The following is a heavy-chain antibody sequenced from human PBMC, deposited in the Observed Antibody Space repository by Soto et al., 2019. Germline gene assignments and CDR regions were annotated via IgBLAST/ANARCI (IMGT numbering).Heavy chain of an antibody. D-gene: IGHD2-2*01. V-gene: IGHV1-69*04. CDR2: IIPILGIA. J-gene: IGHJ6*03. Sequence: GASVKVSCKASGGTFSSNTIRWVRQAPRQGLEWMGRIIPILGIANYAQKFQGRVTITADKSTSTAYMELSSLRSEDTAVYYCARDHYCSSTSCYAQPPLSHYYYMDVWGKGTTVTVSS. CDR3: ARDHYCSSTSCYAQPPLSHYYYMDV. CDR1: GGTFSSNT.